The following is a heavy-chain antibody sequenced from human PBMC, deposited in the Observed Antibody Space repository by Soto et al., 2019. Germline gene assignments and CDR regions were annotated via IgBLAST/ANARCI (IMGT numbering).Heavy chain of an antibody. CDR3: AHRGDRDDAFDI. D-gene: IGHD3-10*01. V-gene: IGHV2-5*02. CDR2: IYWDDDK. J-gene: IGHJ3*02. CDR1: GFSLSTSGVG. Sequence: QITLKESGPTLVKPTQTLTLTCTVSGFSLSTSGVGVGWIRQPPGKALEWLALIYWDDDKRYSPSLKSRLTITKDTSKNQVVLTITNMDPVDTATYYCAHRGDRDDAFDIWGQGTMVTVSS.